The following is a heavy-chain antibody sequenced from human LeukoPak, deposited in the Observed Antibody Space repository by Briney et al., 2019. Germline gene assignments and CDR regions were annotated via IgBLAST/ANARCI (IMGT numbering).Heavy chain of an antibody. V-gene: IGHV3-11*01. D-gene: IGHD3-3*01. CDR3: ARTGVLRFLERLFDPFDY. Sequence: KSGGSLRLSCAASGFTFSDYYMSWIRQAPGKGLEWVSYISSSGSTIYYADSVKGRFTISRDNAKNSLYLQMNSLRAEDTAVYYCARTGVLRFLERLFDPFDYWGQGTLVTVSS. CDR1: GFTFSDYY. CDR2: ISSSGSTI. J-gene: IGHJ4*02.